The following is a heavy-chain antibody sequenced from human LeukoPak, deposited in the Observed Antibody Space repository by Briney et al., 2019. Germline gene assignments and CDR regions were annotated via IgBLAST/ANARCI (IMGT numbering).Heavy chain of an antibody. CDR2: ISSSGRTI. CDR3: ARGARAGKYCSGGSCIVNWFDP. V-gene: IGHV3-48*03. CDR1: GFTFSSYE. D-gene: IGHD2-15*01. J-gene: IGHJ5*02. Sequence: GGSLRLSCAASGFTFSSYEMNWVRQAPGKGLEWVSYISSSGRTIYYPASVNGLFTFSRDNAKNSLYLEMNSLRAEDTAVYYCARGARAGKYCSGGSCIVNWFDPWGQGTLVTVSS.